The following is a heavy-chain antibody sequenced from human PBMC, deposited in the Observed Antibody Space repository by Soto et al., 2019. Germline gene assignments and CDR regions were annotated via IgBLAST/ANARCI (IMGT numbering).Heavy chain of an antibody. CDR2: ISSSGSTI. V-gene: IGHV3-48*03. CDR1: GFTFSSYE. D-gene: IGHD5-18*01. J-gene: IGHJ6*02. Sequence: GGSLRLSCAASGFTFSSYEMNWVRQAPWKGLEWFSYISSSGSTIYYADSVKGRFTISRDNAKNSLYLQMNSLRAEDTAVYYCAGGGRWIQLRSSYYYGMDVWGQVTTVTVSS. CDR3: AGGGRWIQLRSSYYYGMDV.